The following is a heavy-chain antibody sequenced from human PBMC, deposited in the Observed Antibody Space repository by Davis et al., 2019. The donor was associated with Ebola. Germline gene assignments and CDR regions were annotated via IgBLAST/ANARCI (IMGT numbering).Heavy chain of an antibody. Sequence: ASVKVSCKASGYTFTSYGISWVRQAPGQGLEWMGWISAYNGNTNYAQKLQGRVTMTRDTSTSTVYMELSSLRSEDTAVYYCARDGTVAGTGAFDIWGQGTMVTVSS. V-gene: IGHV1-18*01. J-gene: IGHJ3*02. CDR3: ARDGTVAGTGAFDI. CDR2: ISAYNGNT. CDR1: GYTFTSYG. D-gene: IGHD2-8*02.